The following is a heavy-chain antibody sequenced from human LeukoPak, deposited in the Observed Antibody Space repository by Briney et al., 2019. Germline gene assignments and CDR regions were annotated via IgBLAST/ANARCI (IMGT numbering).Heavy chain of an antibody. CDR2: ISASGGDT. Sequence: GGSLRLSCADSGFTFSTCAMNWVRQAPGKGLEWVSAISASGGDTHYADSVTGRFTTSRDNSKNTLYLHMNSLRAEDTAVYYCARAMITFGGVIVKWAFNIWGRGTMVTVSS. CDR1: GFTFSTCA. D-gene: IGHD3-16*02. V-gene: IGHV3-23*01. CDR3: ARAMITFGGVIVKWAFNI. J-gene: IGHJ3*02.